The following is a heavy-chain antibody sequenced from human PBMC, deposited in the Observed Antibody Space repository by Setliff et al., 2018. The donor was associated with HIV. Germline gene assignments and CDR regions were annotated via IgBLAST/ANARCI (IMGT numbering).Heavy chain of an antibody. D-gene: IGHD3-16*01. Sequence: GGSLRLSCVASGFTFDDYAMHWVRQAPGKGLEWVSGISWNSGSIGYAASVKRRFTISRDNAKNSLYLQMNSLTAEDTAVYYCATSLPPGISYVYDAFDIWGQGTMVTVSS. J-gene: IGHJ3*02. CDR2: ISWNSGSI. V-gene: IGHV3-9*01. CDR1: GFTFDDYA. CDR3: ATSLPPGISYVYDAFDI.